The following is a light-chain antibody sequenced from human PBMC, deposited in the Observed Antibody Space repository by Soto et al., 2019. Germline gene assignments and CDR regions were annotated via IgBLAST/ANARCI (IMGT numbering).Light chain of an antibody. Sequence: QAVVTQPPSVSGAPGQRVTISCTGCSSNIGAGYDVHWYQQLPGTAPKLLISGNSNRPSGVPDRFSGSKSGTSASLASTGLQAEDGADYYCQSYDSSLSGSVVFGGGTKLTVL. CDR2: GNS. CDR3: QSYDSSLSGSVV. CDR1: SSNIGAGYD. J-gene: IGLJ2*01. V-gene: IGLV1-40*01.